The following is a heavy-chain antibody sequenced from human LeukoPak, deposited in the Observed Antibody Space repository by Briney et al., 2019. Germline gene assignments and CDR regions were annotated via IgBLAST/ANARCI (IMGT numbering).Heavy chain of an antibody. V-gene: IGHV1-69-2*01. J-gene: IGHJ5*02. Sequence: ASVKISCKVSGYTFTDYYMHWVQQAPGKGLEWMGLVDPEDGETIYAEKFQGRVTMTRDTSTSTVYMELSSLRSEDTAVYYCAGLYSSSWNNWFDPWGQGTLVTVSS. CDR3: AGLYSSSWNNWFDP. CDR1: GYTFTDYY. D-gene: IGHD6-13*01. CDR2: VDPEDGET.